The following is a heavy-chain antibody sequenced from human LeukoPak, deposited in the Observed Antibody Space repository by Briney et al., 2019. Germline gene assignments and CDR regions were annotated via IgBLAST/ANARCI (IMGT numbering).Heavy chain of an antibody. D-gene: IGHD3-10*01. CDR1: GFTFSSYA. J-gene: IGHJ6*02. Sequence: GGSLRLSCAASGFTFSSYAMSWVRQAPGKGLEWVSAVTASAGNTYYADSVKGQFTISRDNSKNTLYLQVTSLRAEDTAVYYCAKGDYYGSGSFFKNGMDVWGQGTTVTVSS. V-gene: IGHV3-23*01. CDR2: VTASAGNT. CDR3: AKGDYYGSGSFFKNGMDV.